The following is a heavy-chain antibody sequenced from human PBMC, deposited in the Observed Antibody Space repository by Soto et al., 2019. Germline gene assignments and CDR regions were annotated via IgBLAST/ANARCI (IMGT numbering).Heavy chain of an antibody. CDR2: INAINGDT. CDR3: ARDLAVDTAMLGEENWFDP. Sequence: GASVKVSCKGSGYTFGRDGMHWVRQAPGQGLEWLAWINAINGDTKYSQKFQGRVTITRDTSASTAYMELSSLRSEDTAVYYCARDLAVDTAMLGEENWFDPWGQGTLVTVSS. CDR1: GYTFGRDG. J-gene: IGHJ5*02. V-gene: IGHV1-3*01. D-gene: IGHD5-18*01.